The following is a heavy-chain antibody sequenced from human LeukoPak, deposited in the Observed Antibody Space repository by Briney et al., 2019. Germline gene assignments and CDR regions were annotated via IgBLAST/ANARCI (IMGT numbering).Heavy chain of an antibody. V-gene: IGHV5-51*01. CDR2: MYPGHSDT. CDR1: GYTFTSYY. J-gene: IGHJ3*01. CDR3: SRPLVVGTAVGAFDL. Sequence: HGESLKISCKVSGYTFTSYYIAWVRQMPGKGLEWMAIMYPGHSDTRYSPSFQGQVTISADKSINTAYLQWSSLQASDTAIYYWSRPLVVGTAVGAFDLWGQGTLVTVSS. D-gene: IGHD2-21*02.